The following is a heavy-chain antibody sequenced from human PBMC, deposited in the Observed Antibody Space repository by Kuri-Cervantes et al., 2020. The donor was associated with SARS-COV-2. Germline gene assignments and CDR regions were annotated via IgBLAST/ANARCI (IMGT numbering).Heavy chain of an antibody. CDR3: ARRSWAYYFDF. D-gene: IGHD7-27*01. J-gene: IGHJ4*01. Sequence: SQTLSLTCAVSGGSISSNSHYWGWIRQLPDKGLEWIGTIYFTGSTYYNPSLRSRVTISIDTSKDRFSLKLNSVTATDAAVYYCARRSWAYYFDFWGQGSLVTVSS. CDR2: IYFTGST. CDR1: GGSISSNSHY. V-gene: IGHV4-39*01.